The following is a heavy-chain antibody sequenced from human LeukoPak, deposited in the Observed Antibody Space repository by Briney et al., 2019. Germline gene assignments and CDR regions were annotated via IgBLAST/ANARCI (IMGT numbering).Heavy chain of an antibody. CDR2: ISWEGHTT. CDR3: TRDTDYGSATNYFDS. V-gene: IGHV3-43*01. Sequence: PGGSLRLSCAASGFTFDDYAMHWVRQAPGKGLEWVALISWEGHTTYYADSVRGRFTISRDNSKNSLYLQMNSLRTEGTAFYYCTRDTDYGSATNYFDSWGQGTLVSVSS. D-gene: IGHD3-10*01. CDR1: GFTFDDYA. J-gene: IGHJ4*02.